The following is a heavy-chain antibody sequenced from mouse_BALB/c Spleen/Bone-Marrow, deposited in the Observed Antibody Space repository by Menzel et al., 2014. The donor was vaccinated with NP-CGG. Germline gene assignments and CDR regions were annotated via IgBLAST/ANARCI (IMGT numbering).Heavy chain of an antibody. Sequence: EVQLVESGGGLVQPGGSRKVSCAASGFTFSSFGMHWVRQAPEKGLEWVAYISSGSSTIYYADTVKGRFTISRDNPKNILFLQMTSLRSEDTAMYYCARSTMITTGYYYAMDYWGQGTSVTVSS. J-gene: IGHJ4*01. D-gene: IGHD2-4*01. V-gene: IGHV5-17*02. CDR1: GFTFSSFG. CDR2: ISSGSSTI. CDR3: ARSTMITTGYYYAMDY.